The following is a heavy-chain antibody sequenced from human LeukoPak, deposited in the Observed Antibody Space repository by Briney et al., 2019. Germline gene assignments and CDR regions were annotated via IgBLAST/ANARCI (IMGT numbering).Heavy chain of an antibody. J-gene: IGHJ6*02. CDR1: GFTFSSYG. V-gene: IGHV1-24*01. CDR3: ATVTTPYYGLDV. CDR2: YEPEDDGT. D-gene: IGHD2-21*01. Sequence: GGSLRLSCAASGFTFSSYGMHWVRQAPGKGLEWMAGYEPEDDGTIYAQVFEGRVSLTEDSSTDTAYMELSGLTSDDTAVYYCATVTTPYYGLDVWGQGTAVTVSS.